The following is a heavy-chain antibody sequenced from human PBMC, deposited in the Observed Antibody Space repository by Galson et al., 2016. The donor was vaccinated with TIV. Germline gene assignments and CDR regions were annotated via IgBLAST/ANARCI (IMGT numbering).Heavy chain of an antibody. CDR3: ASARSITVFGVIRRGWFDP. V-gene: IGHV3-30-3*01. CDR1: GFTFSTYP. Sequence: SLRLSCAASGFTFSTYPMHWVRQAPAKGLEWVAVISYDGSNKYYADSVKGRFTISKDNSKNTLYLQMNSLKAEDTAVYFCASARSITVFGVIRRGWFDPWGQGTLVTVSS. J-gene: IGHJ5*02. CDR2: ISYDGSNK. D-gene: IGHD3-3*01.